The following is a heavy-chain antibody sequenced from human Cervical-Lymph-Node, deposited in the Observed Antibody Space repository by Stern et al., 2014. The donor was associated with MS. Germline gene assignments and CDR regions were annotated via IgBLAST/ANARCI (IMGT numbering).Heavy chain of an antibody. Sequence: VQLVESGAEVKKPWSSVKVSCQASGGTFSNYAISWVRQAPGQGLEWMGGIIPIYGTVTYAPKIQGRLTLTADESTNTAYMELSSLRSEDTAVYYCARVATYYQGSGSYFDYWGQGTLLTVSS. CDR2: IIPIYGTV. CDR1: GGTFSNYA. V-gene: IGHV1-69*01. CDR3: ARVATYYQGSGSYFDY. D-gene: IGHD3-10*01. J-gene: IGHJ4*02.